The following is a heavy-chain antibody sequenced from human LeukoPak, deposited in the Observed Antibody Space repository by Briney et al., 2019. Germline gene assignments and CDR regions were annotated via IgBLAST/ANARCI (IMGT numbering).Heavy chain of an antibody. CDR1: GYILTNNW. D-gene: IGHD6-13*01. V-gene: IGHV5-51*01. CDR3: ARGHPTGYSSSWYPNYYYYYMDV. CDR2: IYPGNSDT. J-gene: IGHJ6*03. Sequence: GESLKISCKISGYILTNNWIGWVRQVPGKGLEWMGLIYPGNSDTKYSPSFQSQVTFSVDKSISTAYMELSRLRSDDTAVYYCARGHPTGYSSSWYPNYYYYYMDVWGKGTTVTVSS.